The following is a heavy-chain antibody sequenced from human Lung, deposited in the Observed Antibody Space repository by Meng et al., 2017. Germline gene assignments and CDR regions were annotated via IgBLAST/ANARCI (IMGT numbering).Heavy chain of an antibody. D-gene: IGHD3-10*01. CDR1: GGSISGSY. V-gene: IGHV4-34*01. J-gene: IGHJ4*02. CDR3: ARERHSTIIRGVIDF. CDR2: INHGGST. Sequence: QVNLEQWGAGLVGALENLSLTGAVDGGSISGSYWSWIRQSPAKGLEWIGKINHGGSTNYNPSLESRVTISVDTPKNQFSLRLTSMTVADTAVYYCARERHSTIIRGVIDFWGQGALVTVSS.